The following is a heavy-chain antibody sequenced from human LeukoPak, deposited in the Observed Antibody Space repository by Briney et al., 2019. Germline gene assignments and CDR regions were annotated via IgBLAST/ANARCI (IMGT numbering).Heavy chain of an antibody. D-gene: IGHD3-10*01. J-gene: IGHJ3*02. CDR3: ARASGSVSI. V-gene: IGHV4-4*07. CDR2: IYTSGGT. CDR1: GGSISNYY. Sequence: PSETLSLTCMISGGSISNYYWSWIRQPAGKGLEWIGRIYTSGGTNYNPSLKRRGTMSVDTSKNQFSIKLTSVTAADTAVYYCARASGSVSIWGQGTMVSVSS.